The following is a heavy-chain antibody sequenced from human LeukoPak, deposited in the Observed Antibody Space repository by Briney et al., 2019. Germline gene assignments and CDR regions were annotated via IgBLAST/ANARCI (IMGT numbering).Heavy chain of an antibody. CDR2: SSHSGRT. Sequence: SETLSLTCTVYGGSFSDYYWGWIRQPPGKGLEWIGESSHSGRTNYNPSLKSRVTISVDSSKNQFSLKVSSVTAADTAVYYCARKGPYSGSYPDYWGQGNLVTVSS. CDR3: ARKGPYSGSYPDY. CDR1: GGSFSDYY. J-gene: IGHJ4*02. V-gene: IGHV4-34*01. D-gene: IGHD1-26*01.